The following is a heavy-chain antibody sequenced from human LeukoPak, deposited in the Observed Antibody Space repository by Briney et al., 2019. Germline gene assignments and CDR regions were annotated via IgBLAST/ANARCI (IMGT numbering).Heavy chain of an antibody. CDR3: ARNWLRVEGAFDI. Sequence: ASVKVSCKASGYTFASYAMHWVRQAPGQRLEWMGWINAGNGNTKYSQKFQGRVTITRDTSASTAYMELSSLRSEDTAVYYCARNWLRVEGAFDIWGQGTMVTVSS. J-gene: IGHJ3*02. CDR2: INAGNGNT. D-gene: IGHD5-12*01. V-gene: IGHV1-3*01. CDR1: GYTFASYA.